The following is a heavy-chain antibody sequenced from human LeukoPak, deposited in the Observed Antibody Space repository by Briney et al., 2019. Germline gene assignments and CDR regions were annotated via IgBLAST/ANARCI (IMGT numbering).Heavy chain of an antibody. J-gene: IGHJ6*03. Sequence: GGSLRLSCAASGFTFSDYNMRWVRQAPGKGLEWVSYISRSGSTKYYADSVKGRFTISRDNAKNSLCLQMNSLRAEDTAVYYCARVLRYCSGGKCYSGGLGYRDVWGKGTMVTISS. CDR3: ARVLRYCSGGKCYSGGLGYRDV. D-gene: IGHD2-15*01. V-gene: IGHV3-11*01. CDR2: ISRSGSTK. CDR1: GFTFSDYN.